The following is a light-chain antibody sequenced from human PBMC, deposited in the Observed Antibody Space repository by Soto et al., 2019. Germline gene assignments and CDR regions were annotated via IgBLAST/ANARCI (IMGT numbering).Light chain of an antibody. J-gene: IGKJ2*01. CDR2: GAS. CDR1: QGISTY. Sequence: DIQLTQSPSFLSASVGDRVTITCRASQGISTYLAWYLQKPGKAPKLLIYGASTLQSWVPSRFSGSGSGTDFILTISSLQPEEVGTYSWQQVNRFLYAFSQGNKREIK. V-gene: IGKV1-9*01. CDR3: QQVNRFLYA.